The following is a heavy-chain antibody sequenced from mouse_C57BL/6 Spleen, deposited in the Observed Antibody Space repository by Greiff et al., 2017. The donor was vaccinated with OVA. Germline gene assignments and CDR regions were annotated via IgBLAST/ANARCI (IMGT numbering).Heavy chain of an antibody. Sequence: VQLQQSGAELVRPGASVTLSCKASGYTFTDYTMHWVKQRPGQGLEWIGWFYPGSGGIEYNEKFKGKATLTADKSSSTVYMELRRLTSEDSAVYVCARHEGDRDYNERGGVWFAYWGQGTLVTVAA. V-gene: IGHV1-62-2*01. J-gene: IGHJ3*01. D-gene: IGHD1-3*01. CDR2: FYPGSGGI. CDR3: ARHEGDRDYNERGGVWFAY. CDR1: GYTFTDYT.